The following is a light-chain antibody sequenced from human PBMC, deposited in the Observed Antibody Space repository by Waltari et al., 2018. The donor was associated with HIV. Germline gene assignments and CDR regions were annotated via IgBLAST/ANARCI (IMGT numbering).Light chain of an antibody. Sequence: QSMLTQPPSVSGAPGQRVTISCTGSSSTIGADYDVPWYQQIPGTAPKLLISGNKYRPSVVPDRCSATKAGTSASLASSGLQAEDDGDYCCQSYDISLSASVVFGGGTRLTVL. J-gene: IGLJ2*01. CDR1: SSTIGADYD. CDR2: GNK. V-gene: IGLV1-40*01. CDR3: QSYDISLSASVV.